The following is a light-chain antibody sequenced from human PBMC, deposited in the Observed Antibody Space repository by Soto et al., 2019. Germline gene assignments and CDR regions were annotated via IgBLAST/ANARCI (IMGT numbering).Light chain of an antibody. CDR1: QGISST. J-gene: IGKJ2*01. CDR3: QQYNNWPPRYT. Sequence: EIVMTQSPATLSVSPGERATLSCLSSQGISSTLAWYQQKPGQAPRLLIYNSSTRGTGIPARFSGSGSGTEFTLTISSLQSEDFAVYYCQQYNNWPPRYTFGQGTKVDIK. CDR2: NSS. V-gene: IGKV3-15*01.